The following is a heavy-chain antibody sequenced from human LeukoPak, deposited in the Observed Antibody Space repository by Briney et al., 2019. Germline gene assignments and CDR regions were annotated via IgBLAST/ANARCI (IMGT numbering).Heavy chain of an antibody. CDR2: IKQDGSGK. CDR3: ATDHGSTSCYCGASDL. Sequence: GGSLRLSCAASGFTFSNCWMHWVRQAPGKGLEWVANIKQDGSGKNYVDSVKGRFTISRDNAKNSLFLQMNSLRAEDTAVYYCATDHGSTSCYCGASDLWGQGTRVIVSP. J-gene: IGHJ3*01. D-gene: IGHD2-2*01. V-gene: IGHV3-7*03. CDR1: GFTFSNCW.